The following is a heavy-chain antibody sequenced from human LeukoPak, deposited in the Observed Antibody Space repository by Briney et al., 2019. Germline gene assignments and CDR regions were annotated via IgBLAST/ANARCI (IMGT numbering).Heavy chain of an antibody. D-gene: IGHD5-12*01. CDR1: GFIFSSYR. V-gene: IGHV3-21*01. Sequence: GGSLRLSCAASGFIFSSYRMNWVRQAPGKGLEWVSSISSSCSYIYYADSVRGRFTISRDNAKNSLHLQMNSLRAGDTAVYYCARDGELRGYSGYDFDYWGQGTLVTVSS. J-gene: IGHJ4*02. CDR2: ISSSCSYI. CDR3: ARDGELRGYSGYDFDY.